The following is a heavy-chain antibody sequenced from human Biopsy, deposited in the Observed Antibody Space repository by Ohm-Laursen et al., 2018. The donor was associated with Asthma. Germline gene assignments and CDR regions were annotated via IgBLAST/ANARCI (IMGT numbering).Heavy chain of an antibody. J-gene: IGHJ4*02. D-gene: IGHD2-2*01. CDR3: ARDGTDMNEAMPKDY. CDR1: GFTFSSYS. V-gene: IGHV3-21*01. CDR2: ISSSSSYI. Sequence: GSLRLSCTASGFTFSSYSMNWVRQAPGKGLERVPSISSSSSYIYYADSVKGRFTISRDNAKNSLYLQMNSLRAEDTAVYYCARDGTDMNEAMPKDYWGQGTLVTVSS.